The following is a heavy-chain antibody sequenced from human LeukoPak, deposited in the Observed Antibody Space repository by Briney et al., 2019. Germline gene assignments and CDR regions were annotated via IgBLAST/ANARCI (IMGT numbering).Heavy chain of an antibody. J-gene: IGHJ2*01. CDR1: GYTFTGHY. CDR2: MNPNSGNT. D-gene: IGHD4-17*01. V-gene: IGHV1-8*02. CDR3: ARGPRGYGDYSWWYFDL. Sequence: ASVKVSCKASGYTFTGHYMHWVRQATGQGLEWMGWMNPNSGNTGYAQKFQGRVTMTRNTSISTAYMELSSLRSEDTAVYYCARGPRGYGDYSWWYFDLWGRGTLVTVSS.